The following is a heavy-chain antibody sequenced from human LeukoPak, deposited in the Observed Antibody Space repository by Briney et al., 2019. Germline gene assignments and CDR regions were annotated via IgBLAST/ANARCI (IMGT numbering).Heavy chain of an antibody. V-gene: IGHV3-23*01. CDR3: AKGIVVVIPHAFDI. D-gene: IGHD3-22*01. Sequence: GGSLRLSCAASGLTFRNYAMSWVRQVPGKGLEWVSAISGNGGSTYYADSVKGRFTISRDNSKNTLYLQMNSLRAEDTAVYYCAKGIVVVIPHAFDIWGQGTMVTVSS. CDR2: ISGNGGST. J-gene: IGHJ3*02. CDR1: GLTFRNYA.